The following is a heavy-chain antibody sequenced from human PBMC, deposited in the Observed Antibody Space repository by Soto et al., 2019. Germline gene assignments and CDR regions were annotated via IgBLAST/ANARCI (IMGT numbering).Heavy chain of an antibody. CDR2: KTYEGGYK. Sequence: GGSLRLSCVGSGFSFSSYGIHWVRQAPGKGLEWVGVKTYEGGYKFYAKTVKGRINNSRKNSKKKVYLQMKNLRSEDVSVYYCAKDWREFFPGEAFEIWGQGTMVTVSS. CDR3: AKDWREFFPGEAFEI. CDR1: GFSFSSYG. V-gene: IGHV3-30*18. D-gene: IGHD3-10*01. J-gene: IGHJ3*02.